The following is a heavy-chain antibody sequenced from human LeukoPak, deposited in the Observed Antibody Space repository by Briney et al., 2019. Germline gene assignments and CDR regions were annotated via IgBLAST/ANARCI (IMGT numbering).Heavy chain of an antibody. CDR3: ARDYVEAYYYYYYMDV. D-gene: IGHD3-16*01. Sequence: SETLSLTCTVSGGSISSSSYYWGWIRQPPGKGLEWIGSMYYSGSTYYNPSLKSRVTISVDTSKNQFSLKLSSVTAADTAVYYCARDYVEAYYYYYYMDVWGKGTTVTVSS. V-gene: IGHV4-39*07. J-gene: IGHJ6*03. CDR2: MYYSGST. CDR1: GGSISSSSYY.